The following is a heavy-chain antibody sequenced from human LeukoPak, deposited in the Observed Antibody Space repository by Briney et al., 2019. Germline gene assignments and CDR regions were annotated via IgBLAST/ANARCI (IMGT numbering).Heavy chain of an antibody. V-gene: IGHV1-46*01. CDR2: INPSGGST. CDR1: GYTFTSYY. Sequence: ASVKVSCKASGYTFTSYYMHWVRQAPGQGLEWMGIINPSGGSTSYAQKCQGRVTMTRDMSTSTVYMELSSLRSEDTAVYYCARGADYDFWSGYYYFDYWGQGTLVTVSS. CDR3: ARGADYDFWSGYYYFDY. J-gene: IGHJ4*02. D-gene: IGHD3-3*01.